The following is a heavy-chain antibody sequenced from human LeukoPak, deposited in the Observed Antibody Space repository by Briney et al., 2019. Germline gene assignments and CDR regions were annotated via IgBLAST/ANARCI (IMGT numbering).Heavy chain of an antibody. D-gene: IGHD2-15*01. CDR1: GFTFSSHA. CDR2: ISYDGSNK. Sequence: GGSLRLSCAASGFTFSSHAMHWVRQAPGKGLEWVAVISYDGSNKYYADSVKGRFTISRDNSKNTLYLQMNSLRAEDTAVYYCARDLVGSLGYCSGGSCYSAFDYWGQGTLVTVSS. J-gene: IGHJ4*02. V-gene: IGHV3-30-3*01. CDR3: ARDLVGSLGYCSGGSCYSAFDY.